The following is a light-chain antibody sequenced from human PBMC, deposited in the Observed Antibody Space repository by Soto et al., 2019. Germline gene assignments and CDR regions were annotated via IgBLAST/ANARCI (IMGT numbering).Light chain of an antibody. J-gene: IGKJ4*01. V-gene: IGKV1-33*01. Sequence: DIQMTQSPSSLSASVGDRVTITCQASHDIRNYLNWYQQKPGQAPNLLIHDASRLHAGVPSRFSGSGSGTDFILTITSLQPDDIATYYCQKYDNLPLPFGGGTKVEI. CDR2: DAS. CDR3: QKYDNLPLP. CDR1: HDIRNY.